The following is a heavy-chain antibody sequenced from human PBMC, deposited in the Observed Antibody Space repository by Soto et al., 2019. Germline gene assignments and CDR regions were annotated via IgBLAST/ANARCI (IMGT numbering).Heavy chain of an antibody. Sequence: SETRSLTSTVNGGSISSSSYYWASVRQHPGKGLGLIGRTYYSGSTYYPPSLKSRVTISVDTSKNQFSLKLSSVTAADTAVYYCARHGEHSSSWYFDFWGQGTLVTVSS. CDR3: ARHGEHSSSWYFDF. D-gene: IGHD6-13*01. J-gene: IGHJ4*02. V-gene: IGHV4-39*01. CDR2: TYYSGST. CDR1: GGSISSSSYY.